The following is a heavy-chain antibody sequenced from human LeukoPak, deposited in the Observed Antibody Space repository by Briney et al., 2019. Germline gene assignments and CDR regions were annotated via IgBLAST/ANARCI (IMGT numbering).Heavy chain of an antibody. D-gene: IGHD3-22*01. J-gene: IGHJ4*02. CDR3: AREHSGGGNYYDSSGYYRSFDY. CDR1: GFTFSSYE. CDR2: ITSSGSTI. V-gene: IGHV3-48*03. Sequence: GGSLRLSCAASGFTFSSYEMNWVRQAPGKGLEWVSYITSSGSTIYYADSVKGRFTISRDNAKNSLYLQMSSLRVEDTAVYYCAREHSGGGNYYDSSGYYRSFDYWGQGTPVTVSS.